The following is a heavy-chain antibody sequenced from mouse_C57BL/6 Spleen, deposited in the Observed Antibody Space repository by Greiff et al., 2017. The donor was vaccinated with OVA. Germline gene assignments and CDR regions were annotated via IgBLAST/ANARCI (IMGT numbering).Heavy chain of an antibody. CDR3: ARDYGSSGGFAY. V-gene: IGHV7-3*01. CDR2: IRNKANGYTT. CDR1: GFTFTDYY. D-gene: IGHD1-1*01. Sequence: EVMLVESGGGFVQPGGSLSLSCAASGFTFTDYYMSWVRQPPGKALEWLGFIRNKANGYTTEYSASVKGRFTISRDNSQSILYLQMNALRAEDSATYYCARDYGSSGGFAYWGQGTLVTVSA. J-gene: IGHJ3*01.